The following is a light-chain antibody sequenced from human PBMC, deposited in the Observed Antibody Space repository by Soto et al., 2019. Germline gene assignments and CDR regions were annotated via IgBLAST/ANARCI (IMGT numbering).Light chain of an antibody. CDR3: QQRSNWPLT. V-gene: IGKV3-11*01. Sequence: IVLTQSPATLSLSPGERATFSCRASQSVSSYLAWYQQKPGQAPRLLIYDASNRATGIPARFSGSGSGTDFTLTISSLEPEDFAVYYCQQRSNWPLTFGGGTKVEIK. CDR1: QSVSSY. J-gene: IGKJ4*01. CDR2: DAS.